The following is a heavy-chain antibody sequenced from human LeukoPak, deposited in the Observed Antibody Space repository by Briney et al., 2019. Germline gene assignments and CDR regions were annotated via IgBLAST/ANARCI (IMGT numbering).Heavy chain of an antibody. CDR1: GFTFSSYE. CDR2: ISWDGGST. V-gene: IGHV3-43*01. D-gene: IGHD5-12*01. Sequence: GGSLRLSCAASGFTFSSYEMNWVRQAPGKGLEWVSLISWDGGSTYYADSVKGRFTISRDNSKNSLYLQMNSLRTEDTALYYCAKERYSGYDYEGYYFDYWGQGTLVTVSS. CDR3: AKERYSGYDYEGYYFDY. J-gene: IGHJ4*02.